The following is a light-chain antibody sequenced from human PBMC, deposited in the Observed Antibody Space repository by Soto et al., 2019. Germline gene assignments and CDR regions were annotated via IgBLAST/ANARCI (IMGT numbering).Light chain of an antibody. CDR3: QQYGRSPLT. Sequence: IVLTQSPGTLSLSPGERATLSCRASQSIRSNYLAWYQQKPGQAPRLLIYGASSRATGIPDRFSGSGSGTDFTLTISRLEPEDFAVYYCQQYGRSPLTFGGGTKVEIK. CDR1: QSIRSNY. V-gene: IGKV3-20*01. J-gene: IGKJ4*01. CDR2: GAS.